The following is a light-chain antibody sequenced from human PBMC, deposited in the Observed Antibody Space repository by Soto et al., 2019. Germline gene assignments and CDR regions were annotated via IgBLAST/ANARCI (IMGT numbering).Light chain of an antibody. J-gene: IGKJ5*01. Sequence: DIQLTQSPSFLSASVGDRVTITCRASKAIDTYLAWYQQKPGKAPKLLIYAASLLQSGVPSRFSGSGSGTEFTLTINSLQPEDFASYYCQQLNSFPFIFGQGTRLEIK. V-gene: IGKV1-9*01. CDR2: AAS. CDR1: KAIDTY. CDR3: QQLNSFPFI.